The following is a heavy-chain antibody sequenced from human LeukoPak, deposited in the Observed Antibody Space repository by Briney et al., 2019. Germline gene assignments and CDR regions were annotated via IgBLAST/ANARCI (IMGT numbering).Heavy chain of an antibody. V-gene: IGHV3-11*04. J-gene: IGHJ3*02. CDR1: AFTFSDYY. CDR2: ISSSGSTI. CDR3: ARDSATTYYDFWSGYYGGSSGAFDI. D-gene: IGHD3-3*01. Sequence: PGGSLRLSCSASAFTFSDYYMSWIRQAPGNGLEWVSYISSSGSTIYYADSVKGRFTISRDNAKNSLYLRMNSLRAEDTAVYYCARDSATTYYDFWSGYYGGSSGAFDIWGQGTMVSVSS.